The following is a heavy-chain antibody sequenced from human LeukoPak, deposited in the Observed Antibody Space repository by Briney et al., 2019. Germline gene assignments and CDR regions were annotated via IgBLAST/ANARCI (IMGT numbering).Heavy chain of an antibody. J-gene: IGHJ4*02. CDR3: GKKTGYSSGWYLES. D-gene: IGHD6-19*01. CDR1: GFTFSSYA. CDR2: ISGSGGNT. V-gene: IGHV3-23*01. Sequence: GGSLRLSCAASGFTFSSYAVSWVRQAPGKGLEWVAAISGSGGNTYYADYVKGRFTISRDNSKNTLNLQMNSLRAEDAAVYYCGKKTGYSSGWYLESWGQGTLVTVSS.